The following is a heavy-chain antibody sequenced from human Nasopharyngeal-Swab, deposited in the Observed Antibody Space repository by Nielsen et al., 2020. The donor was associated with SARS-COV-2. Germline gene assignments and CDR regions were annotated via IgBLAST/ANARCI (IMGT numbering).Heavy chain of an antibody. CDR3: APDPNWGLGY. Sequence: GESLKISCAASGFTFSSYVMIWVRQAPGEGLEWVSYITVSGDATNYAESVKGRFTIPRDNSKNLLYLQMNSLRVEDTATYYCAPDPNWGLGYWGRGTLVTVSS. CDR1: GFTFSSYV. D-gene: IGHD7-27*01. V-gene: IGHV3-23*01. CDR2: ITVSGDAT. J-gene: IGHJ4*02.